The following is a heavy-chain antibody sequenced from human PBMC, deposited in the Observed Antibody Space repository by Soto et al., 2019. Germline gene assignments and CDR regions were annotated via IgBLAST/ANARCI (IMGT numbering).Heavy chain of an antibody. V-gene: IGHV4-61*01. CDR3: ARDGSGSYLSWFDP. CDR2: IYYSGST. D-gene: IGHD3-10*01. J-gene: IGHJ5*02. CDR1: GGSISSSSYY. Sequence: PSETLSLTCTVSGGSISSSSYYWSWIRQPPGKGLEWIGYIYYSGSTNYNPSLKSRVTISVDTSKNQFSLKLSSVTAADTAVYYCARDGSGSYLSWFDPWGQGTLVTVSS.